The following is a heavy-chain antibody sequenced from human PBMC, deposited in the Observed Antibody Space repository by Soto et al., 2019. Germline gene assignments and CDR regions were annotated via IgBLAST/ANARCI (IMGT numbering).Heavy chain of an antibody. CDR3: AKGRGGSGSLTPRVDF. CDR2: ISGGGDTT. V-gene: IGHV3-23*01. Sequence: EVQLLESGGGLVQPGWSLRLSCAASGLTFNNYAMSWVRQAPGKGLEWVSAISGGGDTTSYADSVKGRFTVSRDGSKNTLYLQMNSLRAEDTAVYYCAKGRGGSGSLTPRVDFWGQGTLVTVSS. CDR1: GLTFNNYA. D-gene: IGHD3-10*01. J-gene: IGHJ4*02.